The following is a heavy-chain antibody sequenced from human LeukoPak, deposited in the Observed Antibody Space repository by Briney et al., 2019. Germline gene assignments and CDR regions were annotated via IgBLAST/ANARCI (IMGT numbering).Heavy chain of an antibody. Sequence: GGSLRLSCAASGFTFSSYWMSWVRQAPGKGLEWVANIKQDGSEKYYVDSVKGRFIISRHNAKTSLYLQMNSLRAEDTALYYCARYYSGSGSFDYWGQGTLVTVSS. D-gene: IGHD3-10*01. CDR1: GFTFSSYW. CDR2: IKQDGSEK. V-gene: IGHV3-7*01. CDR3: ARYYSGSGSFDY. J-gene: IGHJ4*02.